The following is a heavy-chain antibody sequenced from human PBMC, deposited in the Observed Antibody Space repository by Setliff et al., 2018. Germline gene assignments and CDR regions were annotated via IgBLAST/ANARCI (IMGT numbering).Heavy chain of an antibody. CDR3: RYWSGYYNNDY. Sequence: SETLSLACNVSGVSFSSTTFYWAWIRQSPGKGLEWIGSVSFFGSAYYNPSLQSRGAISLDTSRNQFSLKLYSVTAADTAVYYCRYWSGYYNNDYWGQGTLVTVSS. CDR2: VSFFGSA. J-gene: IGHJ4*02. V-gene: IGHV4-39*07. CDR1: GVSFSSTTFY. D-gene: IGHD3-3*01.